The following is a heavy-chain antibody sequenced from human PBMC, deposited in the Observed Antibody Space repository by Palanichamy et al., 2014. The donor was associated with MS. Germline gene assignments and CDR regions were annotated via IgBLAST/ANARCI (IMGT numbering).Heavy chain of an antibody. CDR3: ASQQQLEYNWFDP. V-gene: IGHV1-69*04. CDR1: GGTFSSYA. D-gene: IGHD6-13*01. CDR2: IIPILGIA. Sequence: QVQLVQSGAEVKKPGSSVKVSCKASGGTFSSYAISWVRQAPGQGLEWMGRIIPILGIANYAQKFQGRVTITADKSTSTAYMELSSLRSEDTAVYYCASQQQLEYNWFDPWGQGTLVTVSS. J-gene: IGHJ5*02.